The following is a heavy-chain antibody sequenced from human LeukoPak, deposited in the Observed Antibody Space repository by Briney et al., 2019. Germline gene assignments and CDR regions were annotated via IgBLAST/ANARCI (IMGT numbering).Heavy chain of an antibody. Sequence: WVRQAPGKGLEWIGSIYYSGRTYYNPSLNSRVTISVDTSKNQFSLKLSSVTAADTAVYFCARRLGGGYCTDGVCCPDCWGQGALVTVSS. D-gene: IGHD2-8*01. V-gene: IGHV4-39*01. CDR3: ARRLGGGYCTDGVCCPDC. J-gene: IGHJ4*02. CDR2: IYYSGRT.